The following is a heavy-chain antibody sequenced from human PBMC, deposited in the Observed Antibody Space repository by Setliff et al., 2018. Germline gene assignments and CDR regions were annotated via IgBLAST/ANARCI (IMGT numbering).Heavy chain of an antibody. CDR1: GYTFTNYD. J-gene: IGHJ4*02. V-gene: IGHV1-8*02. CDR3: ARGPRHNFWSGYYLVAVNY. CDR2: INPNSGNT. Sequence: GASVKVSCKASGYTFTNYDINWVRQATGQGLEWMGWINPNSGNTGYAQNFQGRVTMTRNTSISTAYMELSSLRFEDPAVYYCARGPRHNFWSGYYLVAVNYWGQGTLVTVPQ. D-gene: IGHD3-3*01.